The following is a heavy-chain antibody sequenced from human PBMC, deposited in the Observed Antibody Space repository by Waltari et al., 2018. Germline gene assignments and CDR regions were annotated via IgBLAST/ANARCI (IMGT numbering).Heavy chain of an antibody. Sequence: EVQLVESGGGLVKPGGSLRLSCAASGFPFNTYTMNWVRQAPGKGLEGVSAISSTSSDIYYADSVKGRFTISRDNAKSSLYLQLNSLRAEDTAVYYCAGGYSSYYGMDVWGQGTTVTVSS. CDR1: GFPFNTYT. V-gene: IGHV3-21*02. CDR3: AGGYSSYYGMDV. D-gene: IGHD6-13*01. J-gene: IGHJ6*02. CDR2: ISSTSSDI.